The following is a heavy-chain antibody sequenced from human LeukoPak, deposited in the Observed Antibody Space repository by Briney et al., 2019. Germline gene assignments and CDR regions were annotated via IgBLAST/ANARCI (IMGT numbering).Heavy chain of an antibody. CDR3: ARDSFYGEYAWYFGL. V-gene: IGHV4-31*03. D-gene: IGHD4-17*01. CDR1: GGSISSSGYY. Sequence: SETLSLTCTVSGGSISSSGYYWNWIRQHPGKGLEWIGYIYYSGSTCYNPSLNSRVTISVDTSKNQFSLKLSSVTAADTAAYFCARDSFYGEYAWYFGLWGRGTLVTVSS. J-gene: IGHJ2*01. CDR2: IYYSGST.